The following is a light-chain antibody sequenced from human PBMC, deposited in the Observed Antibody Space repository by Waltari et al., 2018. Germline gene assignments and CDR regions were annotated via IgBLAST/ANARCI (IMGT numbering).Light chain of an antibody. CDR3: CSYVTGDTWV. V-gene: IGLV2-23*02. Sequence: QSALTQPASVSGSPGQSITISCTGSSSDVGTYKFVSWYQQHPGKAPKLMIYEINQRASGISNRVSGSKCGNAAVLTISGLQTDDEADYYCCSYVTGDTWVFGGGTRVAVL. CDR2: EIN. CDR1: SSDVGTYKF. J-gene: IGLJ3*02.